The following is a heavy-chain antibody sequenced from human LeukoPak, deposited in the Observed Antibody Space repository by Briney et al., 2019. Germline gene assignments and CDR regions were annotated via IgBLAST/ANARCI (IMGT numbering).Heavy chain of an antibody. Sequence: GGSLRLSCAGSGFTFSSYAMGWVRQAPGKGLERVSAISGSGGSTYYADSVKARFTISRENSTNTMYLQMTRLRAADTAVYYCARRAAYDGESFQHWGQGTLVTVSS. CDR2: ISGSGGST. J-gene: IGHJ1*01. CDR3: ARRAAYDGESFQH. CDR1: GFTFSSYA. V-gene: IGHV3-23*01. D-gene: IGHD5-12*01.